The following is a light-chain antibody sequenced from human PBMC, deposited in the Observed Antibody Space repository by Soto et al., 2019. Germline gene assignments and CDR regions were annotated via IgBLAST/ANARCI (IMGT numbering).Light chain of an antibody. CDR1: TGAGTRGHY. CDR2: DTI. V-gene: IGLV7-46*01. CDR3: LLCAGGAFV. Sequence: QAVVTQEPSLTVSPGGTVTLTCGSSTGAGTRGHYPYWFQRKPGQAPRTLIYDTINKYSWTPARFSGSLLVGKAALTLSVAQSEDDADYYCLLCAGGAFVFGAGTKVPV. J-gene: IGLJ1*01.